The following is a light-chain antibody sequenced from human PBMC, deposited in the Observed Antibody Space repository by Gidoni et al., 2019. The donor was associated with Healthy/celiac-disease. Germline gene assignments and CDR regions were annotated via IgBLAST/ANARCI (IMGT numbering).Light chain of an antibody. CDR3: QQYNSYSPTWT. CDR2: KAS. J-gene: IGKJ1*01. Sequence: DIQMTQPPSTLSASVGDRVTITCRASQSISSWLAWYQQKPGKAPKLLIYKASSVESGVPSRFSGSGSGTEFTLTISSLQPDDFATYYCQQYNSYSPTWTFGQGTKVEIK. CDR1: QSISSW. V-gene: IGKV1-5*03.